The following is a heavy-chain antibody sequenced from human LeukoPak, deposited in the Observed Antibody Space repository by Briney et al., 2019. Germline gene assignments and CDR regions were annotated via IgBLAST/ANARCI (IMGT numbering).Heavy chain of an antibody. CDR2: IYYSGST. Sequence: SETLSLTCTVSGGSISSSSYYWGWIRQPPGKGLEWIGNIYYSGSTYYNPSLKSRVTISVDTSKNQSSLKLSSVTAADTAVYFCARHRRLSYFDYWGQGTLVTVSS. D-gene: IGHD2/OR15-2a*01. CDR3: ARHRRLSYFDY. V-gene: IGHV4-39*01. J-gene: IGHJ4*02. CDR1: GGSISSSSYY.